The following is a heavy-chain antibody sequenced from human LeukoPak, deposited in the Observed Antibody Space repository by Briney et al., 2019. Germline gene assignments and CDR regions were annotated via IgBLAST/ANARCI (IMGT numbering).Heavy chain of an antibody. CDR1: GGSISPYY. CDR2: IYYSGST. Sequence: SETLSLTCTVSGGSISPYYWSWIRQPPGKGLEWIGYIYYSGSTNYNPSLKSRVTMSVDTSKNQFSLKLSSVTAADTAVYYYARGPHYALGIYFDYWGQGTLVTVSS. D-gene: IGHD7-27*01. V-gene: IGHV4-59*12. J-gene: IGHJ4*02. CDR3: ARGPHYALGIYFDY.